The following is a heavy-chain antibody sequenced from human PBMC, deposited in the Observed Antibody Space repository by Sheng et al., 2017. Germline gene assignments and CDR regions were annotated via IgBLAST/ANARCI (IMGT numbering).Heavy chain of an antibody. CDR1: GFSFTNYP. J-gene: IGHJ4*02. Sequence: QVQLVESGGGLVKPGESLRLSCAASGFSFTNYPMHWVRQAPGKGLEWVAIISFDGSKEYYADSAKGRFTISRDNSKNTVSLLMNSLTTDDTAVYYCARNRETLTVAGTGFWGQGTLVTVSS. CDR2: ISFDGSKE. CDR3: ARNRETLTVAGTGF. V-gene: IGHV3-30*04. D-gene: IGHD6-19*01.